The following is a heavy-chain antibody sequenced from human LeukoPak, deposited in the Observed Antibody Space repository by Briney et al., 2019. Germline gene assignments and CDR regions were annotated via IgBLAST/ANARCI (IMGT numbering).Heavy chain of an antibody. V-gene: IGHV4-59*01. J-gene: IGHJ4*02. CDR1: GASISDYC. CDR2: IYSSGST. Sequence: SETLSLTCTISGASISDYCWSWIRQSPGKGLEWIGYIYSSGSTNYNPSLNSRVTISVDMSKKHFSLKLTSVTAADTAVYYCASTLITFGGLMTFYFDSWGQGTLVTVSS. D-gene: IGHD3-16*01. CDR3: ASTLITFGGLMTFYFDS.